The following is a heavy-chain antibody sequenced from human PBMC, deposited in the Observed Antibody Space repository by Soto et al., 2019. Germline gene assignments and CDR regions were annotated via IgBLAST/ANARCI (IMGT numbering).Heavy chain of an antibody. CDR2: IYYSGST. J-gene: IGHJ4*02. CDR3: ARSIAAAGSLGLDSHSNHMN. D-gene: IGHD6-13*01. V-gene: IGHV4-39*01. CDR1: GGSISSSSYY. Sequence: QLQLQESGPGLVKPSETLSLTCTVSGGSISSSSYYWGWIRQPPGKGLEWIGSIYYSGSTYYNPSLKSRVTISVDTSKNQFSLKLSSVTAADTAVYYCARSIAAAGSLGLDSHSNHMNWGQGTLVTVSS.